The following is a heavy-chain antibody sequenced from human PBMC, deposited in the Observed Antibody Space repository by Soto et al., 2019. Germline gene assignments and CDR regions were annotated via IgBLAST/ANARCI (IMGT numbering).Heavy chain of an antibody. CDR2: IYYSGGT. Sequence: PSETLSLTCTVSGGAVGSSTYYWGWIRQPPGKGLEWIGSIYYSGGTYYNPSLNSRVTISVDTSKNQFSLKLSSVTAADTAVYYCARHLFNYYDFWIPKWFDPWGQGTLVTVPQ. CDR3: ARHLFNYYDFWIPKWFDP. CDR1: GGAVGSSTYY. J-gene: IGHJ5*02. V-gene: IGHV4-39*01. D-gene: IGHD3-3*01.